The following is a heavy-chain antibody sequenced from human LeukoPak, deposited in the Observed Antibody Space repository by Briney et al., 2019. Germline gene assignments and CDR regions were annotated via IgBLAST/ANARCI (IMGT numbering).Heavy chain of an antibody. V-gene: IGHV4-30-2*01. CDR3: ARYQAGYDSRNFDL. CDR1: GGSISGGGYS. D-gene: IGHD5-12*01. J-gene: IGHJ2*01. CDR2: IYHSGST. Sequence: SQTLSLTCAVSGGSISGGGYSWSWIRQPPGKGLEWIGYIYHSGSTYYNPSLKSRVTISVDRSKNQFSLKLSSVTAADTAVYYCARYQAGYDSRNFDLWGRGTLVTVSS.